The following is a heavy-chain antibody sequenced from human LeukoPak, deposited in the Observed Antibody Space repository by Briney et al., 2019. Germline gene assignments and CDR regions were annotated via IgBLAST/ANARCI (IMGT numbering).Heavy chain of an antibody. CDR2: INPNSGGT. CDR3: ARDRAVVPAAMDMDV. Sequence: GASEKVSCKASGYTFTGYYMHWVRQAPGQGLEWMGWINPNSGGTNYAQKFQGRVTMTRDTSISTAYMELSRLRSDDTAVYYCARDRAVVPAAMDMDVWGQGTTVTVSS. D-gene: IGHD2-2*01. V-gene: IGHV1-2*02. J-gene: IGHJ6*02. CDR1: GYTFTGYY.